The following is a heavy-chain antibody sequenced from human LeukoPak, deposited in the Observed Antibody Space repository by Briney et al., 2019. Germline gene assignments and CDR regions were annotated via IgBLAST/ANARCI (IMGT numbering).Heavy chain of an antibody. Sequence: ASVKVSCKASGYTFTDYYIHWVRQAPGQGLEWMGWMNPNSDNTDYAQKFQDRVTMTRNTSISTAYMELSSLRSEDTAVYYCARGLGPGFCSSTSCYGDKSFDYWGQGTLVTVSS. CDR2: MNPNSDNT. D-gene: IGHD2-2*01. CDR1: GYTFTDYY. V-gene: IGHV1-8*02. CDR3: ARGLGPGFCSSTSCYGDKSFDY. J-gene: IGHJ4*02.